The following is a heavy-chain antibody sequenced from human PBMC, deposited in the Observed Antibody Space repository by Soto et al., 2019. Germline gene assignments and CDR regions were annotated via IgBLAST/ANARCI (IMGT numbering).Heavy chain of an antibody. CDR3: ARIGATTFFDVFDI. V-gene: IGHV3-33*01. CDR1: RFTVRSYG. D-gene: IGHD1-26*01. J-gene: IGHJ3*02. CDR2: IWYDGSNK. Sequence: GGSLRLSCAASRFTVRSYGMHWVLQAPGKGLEWVAVIWYDGSNKYYADSVKGRFTISRDNSKNTLYLQMNSLRAEDTAVYYYARIGATTFFDVFDIWGQGTMVTVSS.